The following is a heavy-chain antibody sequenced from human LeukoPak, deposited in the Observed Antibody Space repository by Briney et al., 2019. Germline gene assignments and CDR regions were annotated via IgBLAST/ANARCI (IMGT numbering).Heavy chain of an antibody. V-gene: IGHV4-59*01. CDR2: IYYSGST. CDR3: ARGIVGATSYFDY. CDR1: GGSISSYY. Sequence: SETLSLTCTVSGGSISSYYWSWIRRPPGKGLEWIGYIYYSGSTNYNPPLKSRVTISVDTSKNQFSLKLSSVTAADTAVYYCARGIVGATSYFDYWGQGTLVTVSS. J-gene: IGHJ4*02. D-gene: IGHD1-26*01.